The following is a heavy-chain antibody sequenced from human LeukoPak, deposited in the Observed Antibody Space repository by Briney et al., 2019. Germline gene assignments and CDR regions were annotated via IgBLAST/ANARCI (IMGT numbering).Heavy chain of an antibody. CDR1: GFTFDDYA. J-gene: IGHJ3*02. CDR2: ISWNSGSI. CDR3: AKGLDIVVVPASAFDI. Sequence: PGRSLRLSRAASGFTFDDYAMHWVRQAPGKGLEWVSGISWNSGSIGYADSVKGRFTISRDNAKNSLYLQMNSLRAEDTALYYCAKGLDIVVVPASAFDIWGQGTMVTVSS. V-gene: IGHV3-9*01. D-gene: IGHD2-2*01.